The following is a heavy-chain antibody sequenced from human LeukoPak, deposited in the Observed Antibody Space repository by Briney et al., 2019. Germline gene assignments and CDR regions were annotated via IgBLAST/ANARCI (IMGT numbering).Heavy chain of an antibody. CDR1: GFTFSSYA. J-gene: IGHJ3*02. Sequence: GGSLRLSCAASGFTFSSYAMHWVRQAPGKGLEWVAVISYDGSNKYYADSVKGRFITSRDNAKNSLFLQMNSLRAEDTAVYYCAVLDGGVAFDIWGQGTMVIVSS. V-gene: IGHV3-30*04. D-gene: IGHD2-8*02. CDR3: AVLDGGVAFDI. CDR2: ISYDGSNK.